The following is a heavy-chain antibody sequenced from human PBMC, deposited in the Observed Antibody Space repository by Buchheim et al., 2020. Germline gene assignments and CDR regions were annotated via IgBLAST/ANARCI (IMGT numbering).Heavy chain of an antibody. CDR3: ARDRGPYCGGDCPIDY. CDR1: GGSFSGYY. Sequence: QVQLQQWGAGLLKPSETLSLTCAVYGGSFSGYYWSWIRQPPGKGLEWIGEINHSGSTNYNPSIKSRVTISVKKSKNQFSLKLSSVTAADTAVYYCARDRGPYCGGDCPIDYWGQGTL. J-gene: IGHJ4*02. CDR2: INHSGST. V-gene: IGHV4-34*01. D-gene: IGHD2-21*02.